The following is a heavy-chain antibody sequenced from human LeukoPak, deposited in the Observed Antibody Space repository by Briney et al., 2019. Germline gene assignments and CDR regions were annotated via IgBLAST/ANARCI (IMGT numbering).Heavy chain of an antibody. CDR2: VHLSGRT. CDR3: AREGGPYRPLDY. CDR1: GGSTSTTNW. V-gene: IGHV4-4*02. Sequence: PSETLSLTCGVSGGSTSTTNWWTWVRQPPGEGLEWIGEVHLSGRTHYNPSLESRVTMSVDMSENHISLRLTSVTAADTAVYYCAREGGPYRPLDYSGQGTLVTVSS. J-gene: IGHJ4*02.